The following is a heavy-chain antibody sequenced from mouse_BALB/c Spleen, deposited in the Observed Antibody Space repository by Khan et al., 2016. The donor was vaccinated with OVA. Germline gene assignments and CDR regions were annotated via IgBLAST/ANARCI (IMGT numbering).Heavy chain of an antibody. D-gene: IGHD2-4*01. J-gene: IGHJ3*01. CDR1: GFSLTTYG. Sequence: QVQLKESGPGLVQPSQSLSITCTVSGFSLTTYGVHWVRQSPGKGLEWLGVIWSGGSTDYNAAFISRLSISKENSKSQVFFKMNSLHANDTAIYYWARSYDYYEGLAYWGQGTLVTVSA. V-gene: IGHV2-2*02. CDR3: ARSYDYYEGLAY. CDR2: IWSGGST.